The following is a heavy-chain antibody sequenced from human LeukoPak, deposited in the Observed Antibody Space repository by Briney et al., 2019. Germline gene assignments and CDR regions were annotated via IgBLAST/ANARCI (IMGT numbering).Heavy chain of an antibody. Sequence: ASMKVSCKASGYTFTSYGISWVRQAPGQGLEWMGWISAYNGNTNYAQKLQGRVTMTTDTSTSPAYMALRSLRSDDTAEYYCARDDVKWQQLSLYYYYYYGMDAWGQGTTVTVSS. CDR2: ISAYNGNT. CDR1: GYTFTSYG. CDR3: ARDDVKWQQLSLYYYYYYGMDA. J-gene: IGHJ6*02. D-gene: IGHD6-13*01. V-gene: IGHV1-18*01.